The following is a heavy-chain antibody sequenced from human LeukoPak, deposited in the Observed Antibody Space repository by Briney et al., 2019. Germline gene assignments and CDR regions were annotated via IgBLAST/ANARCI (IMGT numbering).Heavy chain of an antibody. CDR3: ARRRLLWFGELSGGMDV. CDR1: GGSISSSNW. CDR2: IYHSGST. Sequence: SETLSLTCAVSGGSISSSNWWSWVRQPPRKGLEWIGEIYHSGSTNYNPSLKRRVTISVDKSKNQFSLKLSSVTAADTAVYYCARRRLLWFGELSGGMDVWGKGTTVTVSS. D-gene: IGHD3-10*01. V-gene: IGHV4-4*02. J-gene: IGHJ6*04.